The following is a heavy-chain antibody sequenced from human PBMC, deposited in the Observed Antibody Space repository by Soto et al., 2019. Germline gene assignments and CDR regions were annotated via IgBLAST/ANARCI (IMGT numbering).Heavy chain of an antibody. J-gene: IGHJ4*02. CDR1: GFTFSSYA. CDR3: ARSPALRSEYSSSVSDY. V-gene: IGHV3-30-3*01. D-gene: IGHD6-6*01. CDR2: ISYDGSNK. Sequence: GGSLRLSSAASGFTFSSYAMHWVRQAPGKGLEWVAVISYDGSNKYYADSVKGRFTISRDNSKNTLYLQMNSLRAEDTAVYYCARSPALRSEYSSSVSDYWGQGTLVTVSS.